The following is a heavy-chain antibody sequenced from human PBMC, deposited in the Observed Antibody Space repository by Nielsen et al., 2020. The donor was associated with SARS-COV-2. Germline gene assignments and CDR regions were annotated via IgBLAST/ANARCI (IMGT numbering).Heavy chain of an antibody. CDR3: ASFHYYGSGSYGLDY. CDR2: ISSSSSYI. V-gene: IGHV3-21*01. D-gene: IGHD3-10*01. CDR1: GFTFGSYS. J-gene: IGHJ4*02. Sequence: GGSLRLSCAASGFTFGSYSMNWVRQAPGKGLEWVSSISSSSSYIYYADSVKGRFTISRDNAKNSLYLQMNSLRAEDTAVYYCASFHYYGSGSYGLDYWGQGTLVTVSS.